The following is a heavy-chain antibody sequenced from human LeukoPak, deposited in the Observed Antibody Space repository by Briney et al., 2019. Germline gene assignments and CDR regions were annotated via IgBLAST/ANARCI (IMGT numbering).Heavy chain of an antibody. J-gene: IGHJ4*02. Sequence: QPGGSLRLSCAASGFPVSSNYMSWVRQAPGKGLEWVSVIYSGGSTYYADSVKGRFTISRDNSKNTLYLQMNSLRAADTAAYYCARKDSSGYYSGWGQGTLVTVSS. D-gene: IGHD3-22*01. V-gene: IGHV3-53*01. CDR2: IYSGGST. CDR3: ARKDSSGYYSG. CDR1: GFPVSSNY.